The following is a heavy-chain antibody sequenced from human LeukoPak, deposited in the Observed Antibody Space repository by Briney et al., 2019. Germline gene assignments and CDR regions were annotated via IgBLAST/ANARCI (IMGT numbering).Heavy chain of an antibody. CDR2: IYYSGST. Sequence: SETLSLTCTVSGGSISSGGYYWSWIRQHPGKGLEWIGYIYYSGSTYYNPSLKSRVTISVDTSKNQFSLKLSSVTAADTAVYYCARHFTSYSSSWYYFDYWGQGTLVTVSS. V-gene: IGHV4-31*03. D-gene: IGHD6-13*01. CDR3: ARHFTSYSSSWYYFDY. CDR1: GGSISSGGYY. J-gene: IGHJ4*02.